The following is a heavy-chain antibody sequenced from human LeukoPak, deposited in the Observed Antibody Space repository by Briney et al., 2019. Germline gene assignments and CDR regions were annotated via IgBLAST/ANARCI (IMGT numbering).Heavy chain of an antibody. J-gene: IGHJ6*03. V-gene: IGHV1-2*02. D-gene: IGHD3-3*02. Sequence: ASVKVSCKASGYTFTGYYMHWVRQAPGQGLAWMGWINPNNGDTNYAQKFQGRVTVTRDTSISTAYMELSGLTSDDTAVYYCARTAFQFGDYFYYMNVWGTGTTVTVSS. CDR2: INPNNGDT. CDR3: ARTAFQFGDYFYYMNV. CDR1: GYTFTGYY.